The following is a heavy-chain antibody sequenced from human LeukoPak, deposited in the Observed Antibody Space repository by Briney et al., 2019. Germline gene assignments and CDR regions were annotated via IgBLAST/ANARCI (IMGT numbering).Heavy chain of an antibody. D-gene: IGHD6-13*01. J-gene: IGHJ4*02. CDR1: GYSISSGYY. V-gene: IGHV4-38-2*01. CDR3: ASLYSSSWDGYFDY. CDR2: IYHSGST. Sequence: SETLSLTCAVSGYSISSGYYWGWIRQPPGKGLEWIGSIYHSGSTNYNPSLKSRVTISVDTSKNQFSLKLSSVTAADTAVYYCASLYSSSWDGYFDYWGQGTLVTVSS.